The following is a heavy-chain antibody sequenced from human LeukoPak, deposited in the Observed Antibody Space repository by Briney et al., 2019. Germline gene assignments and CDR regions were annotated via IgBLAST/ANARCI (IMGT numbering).Heavy chain of an antibody. D-gene: IGHD1-1*01. V-gene: IGHV3-33*06. J-gene: IGHJ4*02. CDR2: IWYDGSNK. CDR3: AKVEGASKASVY. CDR1: GFTFSSYG. Sequence: PGGSLRLSCAASGFTFSSYGMHWVRQAPGKGLEWVAVIWYDGSNKYYADSVKGRITISRDNSKNTLYLQMYSLRAEDTAVYYCAKVEGASKASVYWGQGALVTVSS.